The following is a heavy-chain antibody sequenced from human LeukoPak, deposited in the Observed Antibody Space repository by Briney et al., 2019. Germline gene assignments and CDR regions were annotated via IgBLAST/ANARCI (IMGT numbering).Heavy chain of an antibody. CDR1: GFTFKSYS. CDR3: ARASGDIVETATMGSY. D-gene: IGHD5-18*01. V-gene: IGHV3-21*01. CDR2: ISSSSSSI. J-gene: IGHJ4*02. Sequence: PGGSLRLSCAASGFTFKSYSMNWVRQAPGKGLEWVSAISSSSSSIYYADSVKGRFTISRDNAKNSLYLQMNSLRAEDTAVYYSARASGDIVETATMGSYWGQGTLVTVSS.